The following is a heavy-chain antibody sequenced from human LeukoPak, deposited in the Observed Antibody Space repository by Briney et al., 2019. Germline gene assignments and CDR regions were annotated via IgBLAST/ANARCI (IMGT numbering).Heavy chain of an antibody. Sequence: GGSLRLSCAASGFTFSTYGMSWVRQAPGKGLEWVSTFCGSGASVYYADSVKGRFTVSRDNSKNTLYLQMNSLRVEDTAVYYCAKSGPYCYDYWGQGTLVTVSS. CDR1: GFTFSTYG. D-gene: IGHD3-10*01. V-gene: IGHV3-23*01. CDR2: FCGSGASV. CDR3: AKSGPYCYDY. J-gene: IGHJ4*02.